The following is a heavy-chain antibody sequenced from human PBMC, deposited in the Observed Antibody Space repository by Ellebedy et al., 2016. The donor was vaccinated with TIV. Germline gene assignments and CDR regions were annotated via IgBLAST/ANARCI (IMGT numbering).Heavy chain of an antibody. CDR2: INSDGTTT. V-gene: IGHV3-74*01. CDR3: ARSLYSSGWHVGVDY. CDR1: GFTFSTYW. Sequence: GESLKISCAASGFTFSTYWMHWVRQAPGKGLVWVSRINSDGTTTTYADSVEGRFTISRDNAKNTLYLQMSSLRAEDTAVYYCARSLYSSGWHVGVDYWGQGSLVTVSS. D-gene: IGHD6-19*01. J-gene: IGHJ4*02.